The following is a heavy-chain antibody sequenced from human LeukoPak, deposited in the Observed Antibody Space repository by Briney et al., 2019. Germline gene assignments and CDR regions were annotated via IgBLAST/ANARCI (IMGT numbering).Heavy chain of an antibody. CDR1: GLTFNSYN. V-gene: IGHV3-48*02. Sequence: GGSLRLSCAASGLTFNSYNMNWVRQAPGKGLEWVSYMSFTSSPIYYADSVKGRFTISRDNAKNSLYLQMNSLRDEDTAVYYCARDRGNWMHVIQHWGQGTLVTVSS. D-gene: IGHD1-20*01. J-gene: IGHJ1*01. CDR2: MSFTSSPI. CDR3: ARDRGNWMHVIQH.